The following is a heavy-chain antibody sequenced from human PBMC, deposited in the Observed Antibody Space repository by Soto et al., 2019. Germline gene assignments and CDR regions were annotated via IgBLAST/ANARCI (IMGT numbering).Heavy chain of an antibody. D-gene: IGHD1-1*01. CDR2: IKPDGSST. CDR3: TRDPPGTGIDY. Sequence: PGGSLRLSCAVSGFTVSSYWMHWVRQAPGKGLVWVSRIKPDGSSTSYADSVKGRFTISRDNARNTLYLQMISLRAEDPAVYYCTRDPPGTGIDYWGQGTLVTVSS. V-gene: IGHV3-74*01. CDR1: GFTVSSYW. J-gene: IGHJ4*02.